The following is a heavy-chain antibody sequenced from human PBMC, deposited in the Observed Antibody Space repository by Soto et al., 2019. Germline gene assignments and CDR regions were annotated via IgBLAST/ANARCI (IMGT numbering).Heavy chain of an antibody. Sequence: SETLSLTCSVSGPPMTNMHRWSWAPQPPGKGLEWLGEIYHSGGTNYNPSLKSRLTISIDRSKNQFSLKLTSVTAADTAVHYGARDAPNTGPFDSWGQGTLVTVSS. V-gene: IGHV4-4*02. CDR1: GPPMTNMHR. CDR2: IYHSGGT. D-gene: IGHD7-27*01. J-gene: IGHJ4*02. CDR3: ARDAPNTGPFDS.